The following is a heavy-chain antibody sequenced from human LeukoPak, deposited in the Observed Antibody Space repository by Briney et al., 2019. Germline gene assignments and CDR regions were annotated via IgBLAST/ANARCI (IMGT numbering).Heavy chain of an antibody. CDR3: ARRLLAAGVVEY. D-gene: IGHD6-13*01. J-gene: IGHJ4*02. Sequence: GGSLRLSCAASGFTFSSYAMYWVRQAQGKGLEYVSSISSDGGGTYYANSVKGRFTVSRDNSKNTLYLQMGSLRAEDMAVYYCARRLLAAGVVEYWGQGILVTVSS. CDR1: GFTFSSYA. CDR2: ISSDGGGT. V-gene: IGHV3-64*01.